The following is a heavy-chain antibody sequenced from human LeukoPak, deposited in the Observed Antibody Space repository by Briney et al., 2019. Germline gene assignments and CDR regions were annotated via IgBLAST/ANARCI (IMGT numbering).Heavy chain of an antibody. CDR2: IDPSDSYT. CDR3: ATLYCTNGVCSDFDY. D-gene: IGHD2-8*01. V-gene: IGHV5-10-1*01. CDR1: GYNFISYW. Sequence: AESLRISCKGSGYNFISYWISCVCEMCGKNLEWMGKIDPSDSYTNYSPSFHGHVTISADKSLRTAYLQWSSLKASHTFLYYWATLYCTNGVCSDFDYWGQRTLVTDCS. J-gene: IGHJ4*02.